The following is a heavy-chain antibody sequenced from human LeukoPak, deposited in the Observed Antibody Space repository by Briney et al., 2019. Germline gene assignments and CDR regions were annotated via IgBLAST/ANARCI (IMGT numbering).Heavy chain of an antibody. CDR3: ARGRQYQLPNPNWFDP. J-gene: IGHJ5*02. CDR1: GFTFSDYY. Sequence: EGSLRLSCAASGFTFSDYYMSWIRQAPGKGLEWVSYISSSSSYTSYADSVKGRFTISRDNAKNSLYLQMNSLRAEDTAVYYCARGRQYQLPNPNWFDPWGQGTLVTVSS. CDR2: ISSSSSYT. D-gene: IGHD2-2*01. V-gene: IGHV3-11*05.